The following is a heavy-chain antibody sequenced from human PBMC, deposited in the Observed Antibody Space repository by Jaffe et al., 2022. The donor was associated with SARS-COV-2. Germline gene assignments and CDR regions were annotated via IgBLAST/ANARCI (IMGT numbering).Heavy chain of an antibody. V-gene: IGHV3-30-3*01. CDR2: ISYDGSNK. J-gene: IGHJ6*02. D-gene: IGHD5-18*01. CDR3: ARDETAMARYYYYGMDV. Sequence: QVQLVESGGGVVQPGRSLRLSCAASGFTFSSYAMHWVRQAPGKGLEWVAVISYDGSNKYYADSVKGRFTISRDNSKNTLYLQMNSLRAEDTAVYYCARDETAMARYYYYGMDVWGQGTTVTVSS. CDR1: GFTFSSYA.